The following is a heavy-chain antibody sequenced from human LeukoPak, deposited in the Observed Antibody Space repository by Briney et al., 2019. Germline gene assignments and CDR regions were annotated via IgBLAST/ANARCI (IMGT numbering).Heavy chain of an antibody. J-gene: IGHJ6*02. V-gene: IGHV4-30-4*01. CDR1: GGSFSSGNFY. D-gene: IGHD3-9*01. CDR3: IRGPHFDSLKNYYYGLDV. Sequence: SETLSLTCTVSGGSFSSGNFYWSWIRQPPGKGLEWIGYIHYSGSTYYNPFLKSRVTISIDTSKNQFSLKLSSVTAADTAVYSCIRGPHFDSLKNYYYGLDVWGQGTTVTVSS. CDR2: IHYSGST.